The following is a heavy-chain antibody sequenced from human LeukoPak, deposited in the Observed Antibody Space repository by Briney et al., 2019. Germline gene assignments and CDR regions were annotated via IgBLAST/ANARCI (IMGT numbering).Heavy chain of an antibody. V-gene: IGHV4-59*08. D-gene: IGHD4-11*01. Sequence: PSETLSLTCTVSGGSMSGQYWSWIRRPPGKGLEWIGNMYYGGSTNYNPSLKGRVTISIDTSKNQFSLKLSSVTAADTAVYYCARRLDDMDVWGKGTTVTVSS. CDR1: GGSMSGQY. CDR3: ARRLDDMDV. J-gene: IGHJ6*03. CDR2: MYYGGST.